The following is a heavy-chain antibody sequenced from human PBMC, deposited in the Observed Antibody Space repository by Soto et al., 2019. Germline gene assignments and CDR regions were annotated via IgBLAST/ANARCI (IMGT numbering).Heavy chain of an antibody. Sequence: SETLSLTCTVSGGSISSGGYYWSWIRQHPGKGLEWIGYIYYSGSTYYNPSLKSRVTISVDTSKNQFSLKLSSVTAADTAVYYCARPRARTPFDYWGQGPLVTVSS. CDR1: GGSISSGGYY. J-gene: IGHJ4*02. V-gene: IGHV4-31*03. CDR2: IYYSGST. CDR3: ARPRARTPFDY.